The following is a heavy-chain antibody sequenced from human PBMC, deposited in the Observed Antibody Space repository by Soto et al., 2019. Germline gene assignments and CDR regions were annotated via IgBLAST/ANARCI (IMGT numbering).Heavy chain of an antibody. J-gene: IGHJ6*02. CDR3: AKTTLVGATLSYYYYYGMDV. V-gene: IGHV3-23*01. CDR1: GFTFSSYA. Sequence: EVQLLESGGGLVQPGGSLRLSCAASGFTFSSYAMSWVRQAPGKGLEWVSAISGSDGSTYYADSVKGRFTISRDNSKNTLYLQMNSLRAEDTAVYYCAKTTLVGATLSYYYYYGMDVWGQGTTVTVSS. CDR2: ISGSDGST. D-gene: IGHD1-26*01.